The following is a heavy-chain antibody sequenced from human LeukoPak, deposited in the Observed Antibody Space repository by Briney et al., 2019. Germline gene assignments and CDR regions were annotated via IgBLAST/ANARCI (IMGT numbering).Heavy chain of an antibody. J-gene: IGHJ5*01. Sequence: GASVKVSCKDSGYTFTSYDLHWVRQATGQGLEWMGWINPNSGNTSYAQNFQGRVTITRNTSIKTVYKELSSQRSEETAVYYCARVGVVAAAYTGEGGYNWFDSWGQGTLVTVSS. CDR1: GYTFTSYD. D-gene: IGHD6-13*01. CDR2: INPNSGNT. CDR3: ARVGVVAAAYTGEGGYNWFDS. V-gene: IGHV1-8*03.